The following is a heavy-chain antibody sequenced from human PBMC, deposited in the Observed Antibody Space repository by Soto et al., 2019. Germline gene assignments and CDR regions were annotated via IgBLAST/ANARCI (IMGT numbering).Heavy chain of an antibody. V-gene: IGHV1-18*01. D-gene: IGHD5-12*01. CDR2: ISAYNGNT. CDR3: ARWLDGYNSDYFDY. J-gene: IGHJ4*02. CDR1: GYTFPSYG. Sequence: VDSLQVSCHSSGYTFPSYGISWVRQAPGQVLEWMGWISAYNGNTNYAQKLQGRVTMTTDTSTSTAYMELRSLRSDDTAVYYCARWLDGYNSDYFDYWGQGNLVTGSS.